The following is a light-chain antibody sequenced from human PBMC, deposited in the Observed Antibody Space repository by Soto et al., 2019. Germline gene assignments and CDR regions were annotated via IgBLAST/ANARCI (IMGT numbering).Light chain of an antibody. V-gene: IGKV3-20*01. J-gene: IGKJ1*01. CDR1: QSVTAGY. CDR2: GAS. CDR3: QQYGSPGT. Sequence: EFVLTQSPGTRSLSPGERAQLSGRASQSVTAGYFAWYQQKPGQAPRLLIYGASNRATGIPDRFSGSGSGTDSTLTIRRLQPEDFAVYYCQQYGSPGTFGQGTKVDIK.